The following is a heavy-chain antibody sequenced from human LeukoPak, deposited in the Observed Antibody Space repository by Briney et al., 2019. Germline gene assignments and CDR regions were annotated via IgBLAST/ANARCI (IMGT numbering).Heavy chain of an antibody. J-gene: IGHJ5*02. Sequence: ASVKVSCKASGYTFTSYGISWVRQAPGQGLEWMGWINPNSGGTNYAQKFQGRVTMTRDTSISTAYMELSRLRSDDTAVYYCAKDSHYYNSGGYYYVVGSWFDPWGQGTLVTVSS. D-gene: IGHD3-22*01. CDR2: INPNSGGT. CDR1: GYTFTSYG. CDR3: AKDSHYYNSGGYYYVVGSWFDP. V-gene: IGHV1-2*02.